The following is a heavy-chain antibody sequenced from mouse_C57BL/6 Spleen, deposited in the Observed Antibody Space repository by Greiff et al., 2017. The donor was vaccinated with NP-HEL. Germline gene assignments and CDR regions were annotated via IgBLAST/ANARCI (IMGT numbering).Heavy chain of an antibody. Sequence: QVQLQQSGPELVKPGASVKISCKASGYAFSSSWMNWVKQRPGKGLEWIGRIYPGDGDTNYNGKFKGKATLTADKSSSTAYMQLSSLTSEDSAVYFCARGGLRVVDTNWYFDGWGTGTTVTVAS. CDR3: ARGGLRVVDTNWYFDG. D-gene: IGHD1-1*01. CDR2: IYPGDGDT. CDR1: GYAFSSSW. J-gene: IGHJ1*03. V-gene: IGHV1-82*01.